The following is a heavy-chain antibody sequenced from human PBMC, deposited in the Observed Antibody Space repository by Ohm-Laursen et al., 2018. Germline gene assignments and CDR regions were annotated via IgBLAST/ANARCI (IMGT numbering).Heavy chain of an antibody. V-gene: IGHV1-46*01. CDR1: GYTFTHDY. CDR2: IRFGSGST. Sequence: ASVKVSCKASGYTFTHDYIHWVRQAPGQGLEWIGIIRFGSGSTTYTQKVQDRVTMTRDTSTSTVYMEVSSLRSEDTAMYYCARDGGNWNFDFWGQGTLVAVSS. CDR3: ARDGGNWNFDF. J-gene: IGHJ4*02. D-gene: IGHD1-1*01.